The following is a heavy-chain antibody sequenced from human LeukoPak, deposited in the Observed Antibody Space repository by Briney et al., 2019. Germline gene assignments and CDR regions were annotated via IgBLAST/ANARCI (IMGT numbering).Heavy chain of an antibody. V-gene: IGHV3-30*02. Sequence: PGGSLRLSCSASGFTFSSYGMRWVRQAPGKGLEWVAFIRYDGSNKYYVDSVKGRFSISRDNSKNTLYLQMNSLRAEDTALYYCAKGNGYSRTSTLGYWGQGTLVTVSS. CDR3: AKGNGYSRTSTLGY. J-gene: IGHJ4*02. D-gene: IGHD6-13*01. CDR1: GFTFSSYG. CDR2: IRYDGSNK.